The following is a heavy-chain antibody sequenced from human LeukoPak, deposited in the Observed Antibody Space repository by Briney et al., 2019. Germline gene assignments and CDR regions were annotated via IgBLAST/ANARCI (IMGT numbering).Heavy chain of an antibody. V-gene: IGHV3-21*01. Sequence: GGSLRLSCAASGFTFSSYSMNWVRQAPGKGLEWVSAISSSSTYIYYADSVKGRFTISRDNAKNSLYLQMNSLRAEDTATYYCARRRDSGSLQHFDYWGQGTLVTVSS. D-gene: IGHD1-26*01. J-gene: IGHJ4*02. CDR1: GFTFSSYS. CDR3: ARRRDSGSLQHFDY. CDR2: ISSSSTYI.